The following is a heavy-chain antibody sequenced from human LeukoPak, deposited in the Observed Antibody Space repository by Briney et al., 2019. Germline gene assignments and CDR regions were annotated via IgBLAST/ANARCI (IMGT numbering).Heavy chain of an antibody. V-gene: IGHV4-59*01. Sequence: SETLSLTCTVSGGSISSYYWSWIRQPPGKGLEWIGYIYYSGSTNYTPSLKSRVTISVDTSKNQFSLKLSSVTAADTAVYYCARGCGSTSCSTGNLDYWGQGTLVTVSS. J-gene: IGHJ4*02. CDR2: IYYSGST. CDR3: ARGCGSTSCSTGNLDY. D-gene: IGHD2-2*01. CDR1: GGSISSYY.